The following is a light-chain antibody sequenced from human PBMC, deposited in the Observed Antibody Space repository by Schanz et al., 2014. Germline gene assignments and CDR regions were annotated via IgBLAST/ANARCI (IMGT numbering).Light chain of an antibody. CDR3: QQYGNSPLT. CDR2: DAS. Sequence: EIVLTQSPATLSLSPGERATLSCRASQSVSSYLAWYQQKPGQAPRLLVFDASNRATGIPARFSGSGSGTDFTLTISRLEPEDFAMYYCQQYGNSPLTFGQGTRLDIK. V-gene: IGKV3-11*01. J-gene: IGKJ5*01. CDR1: QSVSSY.